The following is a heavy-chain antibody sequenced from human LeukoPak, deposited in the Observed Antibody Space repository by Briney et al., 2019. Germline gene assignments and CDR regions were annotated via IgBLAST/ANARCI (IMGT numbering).Heavy chain of an antibody. CDR3: ARAHAGILTGYYLDY. J-gene: IGHJ4*02. V-gene: IGHV3-33*01. CDR1: GFTFGSYG. D-gene: IGHD3-9*01. Sequence: GGSLRLSCAASGFTFGSYGMHWVRQAPGKGLEWVAVLWYDGSNKYYADSVKGRFIISRDNSKDTLYLQMNSLRVEDTAVYYRARAHAGILTGYYLDYWGQGTLVTVSS. CDR2: LWYDGSNK.